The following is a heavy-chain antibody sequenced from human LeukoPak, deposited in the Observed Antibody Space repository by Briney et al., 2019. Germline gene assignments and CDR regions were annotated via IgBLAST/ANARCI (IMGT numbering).Heavy chain of an antibody. J-gene: IGHJ4*02. D-gene: IGHD6-19*01. CDR2: IHTSGST. V-gene: IGHV4-4*07. Sequence: SETLSLTCTVSGGSIISYYWNWIRQPAGKGLEWIGRIHTSGSTNYSPSLKSRVTMSVDTSKNQFSLRLSSVTAADTAVYYCARGKVVAGTPGQNSWDYWGQGTLVTVSS. CDR3: ARGKVVAGTPGQNSWDY. CDR1: GGSIISYY.